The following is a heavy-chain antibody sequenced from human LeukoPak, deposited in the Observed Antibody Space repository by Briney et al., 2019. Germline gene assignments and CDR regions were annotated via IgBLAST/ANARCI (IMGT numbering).Heavy chain of an antibody. Sequence: SETVSLTCTVSGGSISSYYWSWIRQPPGKGLEGIGHIYISGSTNYSPSLKNRVTISVDTSKNQFSLNLSSVTAADTAMYYCARLYYYDNSGYYYYYFDYWGQGNLVTVSS. D-gene: IGHD3-22*01. CDR2: IYISGST. J-gene: IGHJ4*02. CDR3: ARLYYYDNSGYYYYYFDY. V-gene: IGHV4-4*09. CDR1: GGSISSYY.